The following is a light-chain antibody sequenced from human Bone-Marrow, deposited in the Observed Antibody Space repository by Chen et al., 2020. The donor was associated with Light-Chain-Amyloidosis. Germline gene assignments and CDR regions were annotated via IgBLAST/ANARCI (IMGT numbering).Light chain of an antibody. CDR1: NIGSTS. Sequence: SYALTQPSSVSVAPGQTATIACGGNNIGSTSVHWYQQTPGQVPLLVVYDDSDRPSGIPERLSGSNSGNTATLTISRVEAGDEADYYCQVWDRSSDRPVFGGGTKLTVL. CDR2: DDS. CDR3: QVWDRSSDRPV. J-gene: IGLJ3*02. V-gene: IGLV3-21*02.